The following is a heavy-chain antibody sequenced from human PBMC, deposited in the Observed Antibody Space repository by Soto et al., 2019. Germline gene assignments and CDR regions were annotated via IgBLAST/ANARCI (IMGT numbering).Heavy chain of an antibody. CDR1: GFTFTSYS. Sequence: GSLRLSCSASGFTFTSYSMNWVLQAPGKGLEWVSSISSTNNYIYYGDSMKCRFTISRDNAKNSLYLEMNSLRAEDTAVYYCERESEDLTSNFDYWGQGTLVTVSS. V-gene: IGHV3-21*06. CDR2: ISSTNNYI. J-gene: IGHJ4*02. CDR3: ERESEDLTSNFDY.